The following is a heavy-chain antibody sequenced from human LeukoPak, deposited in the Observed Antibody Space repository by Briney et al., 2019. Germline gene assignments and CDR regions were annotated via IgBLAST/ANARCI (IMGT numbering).Heavy chain of an antibody. V-gene: IGHV4-39*01. Sequence: KPSETLSLTCTVSGGSISSSSYYWGWIRQPPGKGLEWIGSIYYSGSTYYNPSLKSRVTISVDTSKNQFSLKLSSVTAADTAVYYCAGLLQLWLLSTEYYFGYWGQGTLVTVSS. D-gene: IGHD5-18*01. J-gene: IGHJ4*02. CDR3: AGLLQLWLLSTEYYFGY. CDR1: GGSISSSSYY. CDR2: IYYSGST.